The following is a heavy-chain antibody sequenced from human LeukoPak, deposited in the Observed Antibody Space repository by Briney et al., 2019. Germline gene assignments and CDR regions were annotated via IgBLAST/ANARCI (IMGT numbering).Heavy chain of an antibody. J-gene: IGHJ4*02. V-gene: IGHV4-34*01. CDR3: ARHPTLTRENDY. CDR1: GGSFSGYY. Sequence: PSETLSLTCAVYGGSFSGYYWSWIRQPPGKGLEWIGSIYYSGSTYYNPSLKSRVTISVDTSKNQFSLKLSSVTAADTAVYYCARHPTLTRENDYWGQGTLVTVSS. CDR2: IYYSGST.